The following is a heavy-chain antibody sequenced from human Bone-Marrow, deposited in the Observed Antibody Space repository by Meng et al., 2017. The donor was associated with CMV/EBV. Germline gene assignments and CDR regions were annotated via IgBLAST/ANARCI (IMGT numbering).Heavy chain of an antibody. CDR2: ISPSGTNT. D-gene: IGHD3-22*01. J-gene: IGHJ6*02. CDR1: GITFQTYW. Sequence: GESLKISCAVSGITFQTYWMHWVRQSPGKGLIWLSGISPSGTNTSSADSVKGRFTTSRDNVKNILYLHLNALSAEDTAVYFCAGSPPNLIGDMNFFYALDVWGHGTTVTVSS. CDR3: AGSPPNLIGDMNFFYALDV. V-gene: IGHV3-74*01.